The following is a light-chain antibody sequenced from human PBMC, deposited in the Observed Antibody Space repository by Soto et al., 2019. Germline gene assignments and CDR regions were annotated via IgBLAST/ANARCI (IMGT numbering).Light chain of an antibody. CDR3: NSYTSSSTLV. CDR2: EVS. Sequence: QPASVSGSPGQSITISCSGTSNDVGGYDYVSWYQQHPGKAPKLVIYEVSNRPSWVSNRFSGSKSGNTASLTISGLQPEDEADYYCNSYTSSSTLVFGGGTQLTVL. CDR1: SNDVGGYDY. V-gene: IGLV2-14*01. J-gene: IGLJ2*01.